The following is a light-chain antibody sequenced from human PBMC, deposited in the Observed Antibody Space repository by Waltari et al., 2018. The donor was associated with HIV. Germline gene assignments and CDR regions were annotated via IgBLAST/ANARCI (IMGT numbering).Light chain of an antibody. V-gene: IGKV1-39*01. Sequence: DIQMTQSPSSLSASVGDRVTITCRASQSISIYLNWYQQKPGKPPNLLIYDASNLQSGLPSRFSGSGSGTDFTLTITNLQPEDFATYFCQQSFDIPLVFGSGTKVD. CDR1: QSISIY. CDR2: DAS. J-gene: IGKJ3*01. CDR3: QQSFDIPLV.